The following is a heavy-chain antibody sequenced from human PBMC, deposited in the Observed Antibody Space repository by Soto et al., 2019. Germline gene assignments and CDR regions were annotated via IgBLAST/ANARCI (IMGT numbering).Heavy chain of an antibody. Sequence: ASVKVSCKASGGTFSSYTISWVRQAPGQGLEWMGRIIPILGIANYAQKFQGRVTITADKSTSTAYMELSSLRSEDTAVYYCARDRKRGGPIVVVPAAMSYWGQGTLVTVSS. D-gene: IGHD2-2*01. CDR1: GGTFSSYT. V-gene: IGHV1-69*04. J-gene: IGHJ4*02. CDR2: IIPILGIA. CDR3: ARDRKRGGPIVVVPAAMSY.